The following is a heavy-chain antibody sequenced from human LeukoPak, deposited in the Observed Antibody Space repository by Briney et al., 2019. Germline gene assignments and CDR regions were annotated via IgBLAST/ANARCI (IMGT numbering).Heavy chain of an antibody. J-gene: IGHJ4*02. V-gene: IGHV1-8*01. D-gene: IGHD6-13*01. CDR3: ARGRSGLAAAGTYDY. Sequence: ASVKVSCKASGYTFTSSDINWVRQAAGQGLEWMGWINPNSGRTGYAQKFQGRVTKTANTSISTAYMELSSLRFDDTAVYYCARGRSGLAAAGTYDYWGQGTLITVSS. CDR2: INPNSGRT. CDR1: GYTFTSSD.